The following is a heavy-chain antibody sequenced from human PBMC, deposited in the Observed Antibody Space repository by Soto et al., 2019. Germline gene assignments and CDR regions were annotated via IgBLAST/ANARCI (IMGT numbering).Heavy chain of an antibody. Sequence: EVQLVESGGGVVQPGGSLRLSCAVSGFTFGNQWMSWVRQAPGKGLEWVANINQVGSAKSHVDSVEGRFTISRDNAKNSLYLQMNSLRVEDTAVYYCARGPFWGQGTLVTVSS. D-gene: IGHD3-3*02. J-gene: IGHJ4*02. CDR2: INQVGSAK. CDR1: GFTFGNQW. V-gene: IGHV3-7*01. CDR3: ARGPF.